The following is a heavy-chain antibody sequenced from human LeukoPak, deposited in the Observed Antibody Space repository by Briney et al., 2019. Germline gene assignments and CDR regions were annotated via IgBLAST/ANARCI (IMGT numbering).Heavy chain of an antibody. Sequence: ASVKVSCKASGYTFTSYGISWVRQAPGQGLEWMGWISAYNGNTNYAQKLQGRVTMTTDTSTSTAYMELRSLRSDDTAVYYCARDGSSRSSGWDNWFGPWGQGTLVTVSS. CDR1: GYTFTSYG. CDR2: ISAYNGNT. V-gene: IGHV1-18*01. CDR3: ARDGSSRSSGWDNWFGP. J-gene: IGHJ5*02. D-gene: IGHD6-19*01.